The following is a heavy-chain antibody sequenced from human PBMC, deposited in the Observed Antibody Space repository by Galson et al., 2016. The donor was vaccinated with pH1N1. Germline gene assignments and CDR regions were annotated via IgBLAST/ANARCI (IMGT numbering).Heavy chain of an antibody. D-gene: IGHD6-19*01. V-gene: IGHV3-30-3*01. CDR1: GFTFSTYA. Sequence: SPRLSCAASGFTFSTYAMHWVRQAPGKGLEWVALTSYDGSNKYYADSVKGRFTISRDNSKNTLYLEMNSLRAEDTAVYYCARETPYSSGWGYYYGMDVWGQGTTVTVSS. CDR3: ARETPYSSGWGYYYGMDV. J-gene: IGHJ6*02. CDR2: TSYDGSNK.